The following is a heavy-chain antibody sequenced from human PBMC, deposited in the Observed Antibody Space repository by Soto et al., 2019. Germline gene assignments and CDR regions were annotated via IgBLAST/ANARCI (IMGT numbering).Heavy chain of an antibody. CDR3: ARAAEYDSVWGSYRADWFDP. D-gene: IGHD3-16*02. J-gene: IGHJ5*02. CDR1: GFTFSSYW. CDR2: IKQDGSEK. Sequence: PGGSLRLSCAASGFTFSSYWMSWVRQAPGKGLEWVANIKQDGSEKYYADSVKGRFTISRDNAKNSLYLQMNSLRAEDTAVYYCARAAEYDSVWGSYRADWFDPWGQGTLVTVSS. V-gene: IGHV3-7*01.